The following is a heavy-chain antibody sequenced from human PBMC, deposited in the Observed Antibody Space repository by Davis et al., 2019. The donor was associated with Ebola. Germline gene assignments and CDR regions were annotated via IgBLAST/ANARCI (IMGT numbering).Heavy chain of an antibody. V-gene: IGHV3-7*01. CDR2: IKQDGSEK. CDR3: ARARAYCSGGSCYQLDFDY. J-gene: IGHJ4*02. CDR1: GFTFSTYA. D-gene: IGHD2-15*01. Sequence: PGGSLRLSCAASGFTFSTYAMSWVRQAPGKGLEWVANIKQDGSEKYYVDSVKGRFTISRDNAKNSLYLQMNSLRAEDTAVYYCARARAYCSGGSCYQLDFDYWGQGTLVTVSS.